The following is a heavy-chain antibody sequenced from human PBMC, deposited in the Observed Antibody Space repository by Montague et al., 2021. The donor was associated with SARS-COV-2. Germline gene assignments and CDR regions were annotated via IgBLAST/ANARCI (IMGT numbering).Heavy chain of an antibody. CDR3: ARDSEYSIDY. V-gene: IGHV6-1*01. CDR1: GDSVSSNTVA. J-gene: IGHJ4*02. Sequence: CAISGDSVSSNTVAWNWFRQSPSRGLEWLGRTYYRSKWYNDYAVYMQSRITITPDTSKNQFSLHVNSVTPEDTAVYYCARDSEYSIDYWGQGPLVTVSS. CDR2: TYYRSKWYN. D-gene: IGHD6-6*01.